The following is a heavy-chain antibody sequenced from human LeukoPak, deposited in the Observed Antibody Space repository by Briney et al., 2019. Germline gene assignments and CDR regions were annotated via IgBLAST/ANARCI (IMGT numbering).Heavy chain of an antibody. D-gene: IGHD2-15*01. J-gene: IGHJ3*02. CDR2: IFPSGGEI. V-gene: IGHV3-23*01. CDR1: GFTFSTFA. CDR3: ARESYCSGGSRYSGRAFDI. Sequence: GGSLRLSCAASGFTFSTFAMIWVRQPPGKGLEWVSSIFPSGGEIHYADSVRGRFTISRDNSKSTLSLQMNSLRAEDTAVYYCARESYCSGGSRYSGRAFDIWGQGTMVTVSS.